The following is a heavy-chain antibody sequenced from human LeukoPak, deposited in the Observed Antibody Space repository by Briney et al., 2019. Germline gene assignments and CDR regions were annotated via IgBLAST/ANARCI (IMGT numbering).Heavy chain of an antibody. Sequence: PGRSLRLSCAASGFTFDDCAMHWVRQAPGKGLEWVSGISWNSGSIGYADSVKGRFTISRDNAKNSLYLQMNSLRAEDMALYYCATEEAFDVIGFIDYWGQGTLVTVSS. CDR2: ISWNSGSI. CDR3: ATEEAFDVIGFIDY. CDR1: GFTFDDCA. J-gene: IGHJ4*02. V-gene: IGHV3-9*03. D-gene: IGHD3-10*01.